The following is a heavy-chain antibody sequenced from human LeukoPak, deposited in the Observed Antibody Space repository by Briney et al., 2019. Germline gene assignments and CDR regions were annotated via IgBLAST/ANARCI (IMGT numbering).Heavy chain of an antibody. Sequence: GGSLRLSCAASGFTFSSYSMNWVRQAPGKGLEWVANINQDGSEKYYVDSVKGRFTISRDNPKKSLYLQMNSLRDEDTAVYYCARAYWGSVDYWGQGTLVTVSS. D-gene: IGHD7-27*01. CDR3: ARAYWGSVDY. V-gene: IGHV3-7*03. CDR1: GFTFSSYS. CDR2: INQDGSEK. J-gene: IGHJ4*02.